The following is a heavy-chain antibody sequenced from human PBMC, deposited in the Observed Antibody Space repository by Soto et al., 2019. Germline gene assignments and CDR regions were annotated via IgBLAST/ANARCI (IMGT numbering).Heavy chain of an antibody. V-gene: IGHV1-2*02. J-gene: IGHJ3*02. D-gene: IGHD5-12*01. CDR3: AGFEDGYEPYNAFDI. Sequence: QVQLVQSGAEVKKPGASVKVSCKASGYTFTGYYMHWVRQAPGQGLEWMGWINPNSGGTNYAQKFQGSVTMTSDTSISIAYMELSRLRSDATAVYYCAGFEDGYEPYNAFDIWGQGTMVTVSS. CDR1: GYTFTGYY. CDR2: INPNSGGT.